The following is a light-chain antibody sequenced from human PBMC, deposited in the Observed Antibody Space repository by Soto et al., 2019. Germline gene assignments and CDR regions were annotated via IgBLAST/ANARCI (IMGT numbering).Light chain of an antibody. CDR3: QQYNSYSPWT. V-gene: IGKV1-5*01. CDR2: DAS. CDR1: QSISSW. J-gene: IGKJ1*01. Sequence: DIQMTQSPSTLSASLGDRVTITCRASQSISSWLAWYQQKPGKAPKVLIYDASSLQSGVPSRFSGSGSGTEFTLTISSLQPEDFAIYYCQQYNSYSPWTFGQGTKVDI.